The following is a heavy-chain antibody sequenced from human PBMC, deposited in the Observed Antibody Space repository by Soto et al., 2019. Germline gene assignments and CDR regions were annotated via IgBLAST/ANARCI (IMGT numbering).Heavy chain of an antibody. D-gene: IGHD5-12*01. CDR1: GGSISRGGYY. J-gene: IGHJ6*03. Sequence: QVQLQESGPGLVKPSQTLSLTCTVSGGSISRGGYYWSWIRQHPGKGLEWIGYIYYSGGTYYNPSLKRRVTISVDTSENQFSLRLSAVTAADTAVYYCAGKDSGYADYMDVWGKGTTVTVSS. V-gene: IGHV4-31*03. CDR2: IYYSGGT. CDR3: AGKDSGYADYMDV.